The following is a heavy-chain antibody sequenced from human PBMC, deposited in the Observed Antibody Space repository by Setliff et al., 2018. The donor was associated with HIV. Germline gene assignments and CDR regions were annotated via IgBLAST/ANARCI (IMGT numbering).Heavy chain of an antibody. CDR1: GYTFTSYG. J-gene: IGHJ6*02. CDR2: ISAYSGNT. V-gene: IGHV1-18*01. CDR3: ARASTALTYYGMDV. Sequence: ASVKVSCKASGYTFTSYGISWVRQAPGQGLEWMGWISAYSGNTNYAQKLQGRVTMTTDTSTDTAYMELRSLRSDDTAVYYCARASTALTYYGMDVWGQGTTVTVSS.